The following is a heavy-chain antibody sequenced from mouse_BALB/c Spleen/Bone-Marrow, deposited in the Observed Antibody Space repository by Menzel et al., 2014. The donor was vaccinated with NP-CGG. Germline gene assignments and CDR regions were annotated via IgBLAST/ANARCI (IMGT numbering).Heavy chain of an antibody. CDR1: GYTFTRYV. CDR3: ASRSTMISWFAY. V-gene: IGHV1-14*01. J-gene: IGHJ3*01. CDR2: INPYNDGT. D-gene: IGHD2-4*01. Sequence: VQLKESGPELVKPGASVKMSCKASGYTFTRYVMHWVKQKPGQGLEWIGYINPYNDGTKYNEKFKGKATLTSDKSSSTAYMELSSLTSEDSAVYYCASRSTMISWFAYWGQGTLVTVSA.